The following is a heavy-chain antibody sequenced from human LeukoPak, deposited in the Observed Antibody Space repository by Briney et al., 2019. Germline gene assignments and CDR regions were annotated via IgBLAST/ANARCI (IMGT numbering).Heavy chain of an antibody. D-gene: IGHD6-6*01. CDR2: ISGSGGST. Sequence: PGGTVSLSCAASGFTFSSYGMSWVRQAPGKGLEWVSAISGSGGSTYYADSVKGRFTISRDAKNTLYLQMNSLKTEDTAVYYCTASSSSAYWGQGTLVTVSS. J-gene: IGHJ4*02. V-gene: IGHV3-23*01. CDR3: TASSSSAY. CDR1: GFTFSSYG.